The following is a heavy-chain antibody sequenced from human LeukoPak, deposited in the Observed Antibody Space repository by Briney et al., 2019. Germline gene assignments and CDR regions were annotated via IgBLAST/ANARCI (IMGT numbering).Heavy chain of an antibody. CDR2: ISSSSSYI. CDR1: GFTFTSYS. D-gene: IGHD1-26*01. CDR3: ARDATVGGTSFDY. V-gene: IGHV3-21*01. J-gene: IGHJ4*02. Sequence: GSLRLSCAASGFTFTSYSMNWVRQAPGKGLEWVSTISSSSSYIYYADSVKGRFTISRDNAKNSLYLQMNSLRAEDTAVYYCARDATVGGTSFDYGGQGTLVTVSS.